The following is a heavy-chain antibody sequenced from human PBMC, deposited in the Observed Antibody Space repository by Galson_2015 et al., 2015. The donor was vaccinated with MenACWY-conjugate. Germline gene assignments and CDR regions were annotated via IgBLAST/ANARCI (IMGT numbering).Heavy chain of an antibody. V-gene: IGHV3-30*02. J-gene: IGHJ4*02. CDR3: AKGRDYGGNSGSLFDS. CDR2: IRYDGSNK. D-gene: IGHD4-23*01. CDR1: GFSFSNYG. Sequence: SLRLSCAASGFSFSNYGMHWVRQAPGRGLEWVAYIRYDGSNKYYVDSGKGRFTISRDNSKNTLSLKMNRQSPEDTALYYCAKGRDYGGNSGSLFDSWGQGTLVTVSS.